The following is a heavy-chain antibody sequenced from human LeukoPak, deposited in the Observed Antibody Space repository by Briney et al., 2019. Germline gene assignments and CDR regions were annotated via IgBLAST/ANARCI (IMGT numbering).Heavy chain of an antibody. Sequence: GGSLRLSCAASGFTFSSYAMSWVRQAPGKGLEWVSAISGSGGSTYYADSVKGRFTISRDNSKNTLYLQMSSLRAEDTAVYYCAKKVAAVTSSYYFDYWGQGTLVTVSS. CDR1: GFTFSSYA. CDR3: AKKVAAVTSSYYFDY. V-gene: IGHV3-23*01. CDR2: ISGSGGST. J-gene: IGHJ4*02. D-gene: IGHD4-17*01.